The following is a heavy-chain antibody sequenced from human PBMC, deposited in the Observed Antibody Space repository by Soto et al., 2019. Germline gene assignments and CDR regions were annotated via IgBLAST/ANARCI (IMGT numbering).Heavy chain of an antibody. CDR3: AGRYCSNGICYTNYYYYMDV. CDR2: ITASGGNT. Sequence: EVQLLESGGGWVQPGGSLRLSCAASGFTFSTYGMNWVRQAPGKGLEWVSSITASGGNTYYADSVRGRFTISRDNSKDTLSLQMNSVRAEDTAVYYCAGRYCSNGICYTNYYYYMDVWGKGTTVTVSS. J-gene: IGHJ6*03. V-gene: IGHV3-23*01. D-gene: IGHD2-8*01. CDR1: GFTFSTYG.